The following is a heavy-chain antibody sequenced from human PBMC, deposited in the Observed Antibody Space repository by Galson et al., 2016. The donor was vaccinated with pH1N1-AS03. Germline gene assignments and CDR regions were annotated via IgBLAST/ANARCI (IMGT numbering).Heavy chain of an antibody. CDR3: AGVTVINSISRAFDI. J-gene: IGHJ3*02. CDR2: IYSGGST. V-gene: IGHV3-53*05. CDR1: AFTVSSNF. D-gene: IGHD4-23*01. Sequence: SLRLSCAASAFTVSSNFMTWVRQAPGKGLEWVSVIYSGGSTFYADSVKGRFTISRDNSKNTMYLQMNSLRAEDTAVYYCAGVTVINSISRAFDIWGQGTMVTGSS.